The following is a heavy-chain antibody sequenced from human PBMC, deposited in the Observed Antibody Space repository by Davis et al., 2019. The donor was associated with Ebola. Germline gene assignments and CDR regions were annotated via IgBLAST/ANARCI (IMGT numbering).Heavy chain of an antibody. D-gene: IGHD3-22*01. CDR2: ISYDGSNK. Sequence: PGGSLRLSCAASGFTFSSYAMHWVRQAPGKGLEWVAVISYDGSNKYYADSLKGRFTISRDNSKNTLYLQMNSLRAEDTAVYYCAREGGYYDSSGFLDYWGQGTLVTVSS. CDR1: GFTFSSYA. V-gene: IGHV3-30*04. J-gene: IGHJ4*02. CDR3: AREGGYYDSSGFLDY.